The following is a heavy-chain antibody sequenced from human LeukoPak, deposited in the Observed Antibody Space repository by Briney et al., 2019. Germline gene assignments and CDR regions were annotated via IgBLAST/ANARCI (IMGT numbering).Heavy chain of an antibody. CDR1: GGSLSSGSYY. D-gene: IGHD3-22*01. V-gene: IGHV4-61*02. J-gene: IGHJ4*02. Sequence: SETLSLTCTVSGGSLSSGSYYWSWIRQPAGKGLEWIGRIYTSGSTNYNPSLKSRVTISVDTSKNQFSLKLSSVTAADTAVYYCARVVEDYYDSSGYYYYFDYWGQGTLVSVSS. CDR3: ARVVEDYYDSSGYYYYFDY. CDR2: IYTSGST.